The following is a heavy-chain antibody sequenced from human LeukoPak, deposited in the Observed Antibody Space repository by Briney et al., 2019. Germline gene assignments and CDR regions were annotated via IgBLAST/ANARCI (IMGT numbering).Heavy chain of an antibody. Sequence: GALVKRICQGSEGTLRSNGVSRGGHGTGQRIEWMGRIIPILGIANYAQKFQGRVTITADKSTSTAYMELSSLRSEDTAVYYCARVLQDSGYAPGGYWGQGTLVTVSS. J-gene: IGHJ4*02. V-gene: IGHV1-69*04. CDR2: IIPILGIA. CDR3: ARVLQDSGYAPGGY. D-gene: IGHD5-12*01. CDR1: EGTLRSNG.